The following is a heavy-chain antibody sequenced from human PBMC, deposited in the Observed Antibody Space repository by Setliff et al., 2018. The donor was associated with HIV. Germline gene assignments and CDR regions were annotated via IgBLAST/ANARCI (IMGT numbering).Heavy chain of an antibody. D-gene: IGHD6-19*01. CDR3: ARSSGFH. CDR2: INSDGSTT. J-gene: IGHJ4*02. Sequence: GGSLRLSCAASGFTFSSYWMHWVRQAPGKGLVWVSHINSDGSTTAYADSVKGRFTISRDNTRNTLYLQMNSLRAEDTAVYYCARSSGFHWGQGTLVTVSS. V-gene: IGHV3-74*01. CDR1: GFTFSSYW.